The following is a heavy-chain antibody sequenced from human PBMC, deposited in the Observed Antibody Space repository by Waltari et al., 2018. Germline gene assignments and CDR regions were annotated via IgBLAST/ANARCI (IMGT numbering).Heavy chain of an antibody. V-gene: IGHV4-34*12. Sequence: QVQLRQWGTGLLRPSETLSLTCAVYGSSLRGAYYVWIRQPPGKGLEWIGEVIHGSPTKLKPSLKSRLTISMDLSRNQISLELSSVTAADTAVYYCARRPTGIDDWGQGTLVTVSS. CDR3: ARRPTGIDD. J-gene: IGHJ4*02. D-gene: IGHD3-9*01. CDR2: VIHGSPT. CDR1: GSSLRGAY.